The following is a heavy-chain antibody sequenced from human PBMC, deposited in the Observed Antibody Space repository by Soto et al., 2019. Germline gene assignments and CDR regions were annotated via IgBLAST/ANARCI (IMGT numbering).Heavy chain of an antibody. Sequence: GGSLRLSCAASGFTFSTYAMSWVRQAPGKGLEWVSGMSGSGGSTYYADSVKGRFTISRDNSKNTLYLQMNSLRAEDTAVYYCMNLYSYGSGSYYKWGQGTVVTVSS. CDR1: GFTFSTYA. V-gene: IGHV3-23*01. D-gene: IGHD3-10*01. J-gene: IGHJ4*02. CDR2: MSGSGGST. CDR3: MNLYSYGSGSYYK.